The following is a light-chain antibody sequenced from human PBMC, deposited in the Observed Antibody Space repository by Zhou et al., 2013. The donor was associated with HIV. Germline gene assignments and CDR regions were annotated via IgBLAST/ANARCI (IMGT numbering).Light chain of an antibody. V-gene: IGKV3-15*01. CDR3: QQYGSSPWT. CDR1: QSSRSN. CDR2: GAS. J-gene: IGKJ1*01. Sequence: EIVMTQSPATLSVSPGERATLSCRASQSSRSNLAWYQQKPGQAPRLLISGASTRATGIPARFSGSGSGTEFTLTISSLQSEDFAVYHCQQYGSSPWTFGQGTKVEIK.